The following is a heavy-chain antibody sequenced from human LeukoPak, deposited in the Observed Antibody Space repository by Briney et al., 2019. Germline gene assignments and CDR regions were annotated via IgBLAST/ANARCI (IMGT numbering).Heavy chain of an antibody. Sequence: ASVKVSCKASGYTFTGYYMHWVRPAPGQGLEWMGWINPNSGGTNYAQKFQGRVTMTRDTSISTAYMELSRLRSDDTAVYYCARDLSPGIAVAGQKKGNFDYWGQGTLVTVSS. D-gene: IGHD6-19*01. V-gene: IGHV1-2*02. CDR3: ARDLSPGIAVAGQKKGNFDY. CDR2: INPNSGGT. J-gene: IGHJ4*02. CDR1: GYTFTGYY.